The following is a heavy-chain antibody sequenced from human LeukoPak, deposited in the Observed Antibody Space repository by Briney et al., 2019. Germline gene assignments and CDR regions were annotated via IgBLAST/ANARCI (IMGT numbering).Heavy chain of an antibody. D-gene: IGHD6-13*01. CDR3: ASSTAAGISVYVS. J-gene: IGHJ4*02. Sequence: SVKVSCKASGGTFSSYAISWVRQAPGQGLEWMGGIIPIFGTANYAQKFQGRVTITADESTSTAYMELSSLRSEDTAVYYCASSTAAGISVYVSWGQGTLVTVSS. CDR1: GGTFSSYA. CDR2: IIPIFGTA. V-gene: IGHV1-69*13.